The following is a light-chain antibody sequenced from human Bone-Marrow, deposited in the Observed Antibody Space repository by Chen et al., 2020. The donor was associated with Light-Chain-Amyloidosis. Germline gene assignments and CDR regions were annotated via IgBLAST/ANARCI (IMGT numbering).Light chain of an antibody. CDR3: CSYAGRNNEVV. Sequence: QSALTQPPSASGSPGQSVTIACTGTSGDVGGYKYVSWYQQYPGKAPTLIILQVDKRPSGVPARYSVSRSGNTASRTVSGLQAEDESDYYCCSYAGRNNEVVFGGGTKLTVL. CDR1: SGDVGGYKY. CDR2: QVD. J-gene: IGLJ2*01. V-gene: IGLV2-8*01.